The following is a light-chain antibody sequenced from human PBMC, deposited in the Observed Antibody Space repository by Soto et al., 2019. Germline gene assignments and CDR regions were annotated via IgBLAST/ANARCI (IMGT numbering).Light chain of an antibody. Sequence: QSALTQPASVSGSPGQSITISCTGTSSDVGGYNYVSWYQQQSGKAPKLMIHEVSNRPSGVSNRFSGSKSGNTASLTISGLQAEDEADYYCSSYTSSSTRVFGTGTKVTVL. CDR3: SSYTSSSTRV. CDR1: SSDVGGYNY. V-gene: IGLV2-14*01. CDR2: EVS. J-gene: IGLJ1*01.